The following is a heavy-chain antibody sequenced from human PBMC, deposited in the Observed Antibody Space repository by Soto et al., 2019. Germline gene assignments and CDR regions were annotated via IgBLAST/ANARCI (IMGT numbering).Heavy chain of an antibody. CDR2: IGTLGDA. CDR1: GFTFNAYD. D-gene: IGHD3-10*01. V-gene: IGHV3-13*01. Sequence: GGSLRLSCAASGFTFNAYDMHWVRQATGKGLGWVSGIGTLGDAYYAGSVKGRFTFSRGDAKNSLYLQMNSLRAGDTAVYYCARAFLHGSGSSRPGPSDGFDIWGQGTMVTVS. CDR3: ARAFLHGSGSSRPGPSDGFDI. J-gene: IGHJ3*02.